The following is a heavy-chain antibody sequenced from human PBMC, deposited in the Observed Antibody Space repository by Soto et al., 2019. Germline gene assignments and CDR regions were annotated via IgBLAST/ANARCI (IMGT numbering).Heavy chain of an antibody. J-gene: IGHJ4*02. D-gene: IGHD1-26*01. V-gene: IGHV4-34*01. CDR2: ITYSGST. Sequence: QVQLQQWGAGLLKPSETLSLTCGVYGGSFSGYYWSWFRQPPGKGLEWIGEITYSGSTTYNPSLKSRVTISVDTSKIQFSLRLSSVTAADTAVYYCARHSSGSYNDDYWGQGSLVTVSS. CDR3: ARHSSGSYNDDY. CDR1: GGSFSGYY.